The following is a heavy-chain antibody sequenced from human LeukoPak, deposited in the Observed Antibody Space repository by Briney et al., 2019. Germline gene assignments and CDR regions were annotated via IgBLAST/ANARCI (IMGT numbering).Heavy chain of an antibody. CDR1: GFTFSIYS. D-gene: IGHD4-17*01. CDR3: ARGRHDYGDPPDY. V-gene: IGHV3-48*02. Sequence: PGGSLRLSCAASGFTFSIYSMNWVRQAPGKGLEWVSYISSSSSTIYYADSVKGRFTISRDNAKNSLYLQMNSLRDEDTAVYYCARGRHDYGDPPDYWGQGTLVTVSS. CDR2: ISSSSSTI. J-gene: IGHJ4*02.